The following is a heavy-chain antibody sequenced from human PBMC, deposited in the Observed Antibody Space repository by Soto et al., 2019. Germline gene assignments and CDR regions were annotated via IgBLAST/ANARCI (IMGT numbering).Heavy chain of an antibody. V-gene: IGHV3-23*01. J-gene: IGHJ4*02. Sequence: GALRLSCAASGFTFSSYAMSWVRQAPGKGLEWVSAISGSGGSTYYADSVKGRFTISRDNSKNTLYLQMNSLRAEDTAVYYCAKSYSGYHIVVVVAAPYYFDYWGQGTLVTVSS. CDR1: GFTFSSYA. CDR2: ISGSGGST. CDR3: AKSYSGYHIVVVVAAPYYFDY. D-gene: IGHD2-15*01.